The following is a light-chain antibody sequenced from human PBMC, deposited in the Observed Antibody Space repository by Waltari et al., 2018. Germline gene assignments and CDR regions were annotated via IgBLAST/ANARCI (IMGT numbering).Light chain of an antibody. J-gene: IGLJ1*01. V-gene: IGLV3-10*01. CDR1: ELPSKY. Sequence: SYELTQTPPVSVSPGQTARITCSGHELPSKYAYWFQQKSGQAPRLVIYEDTKRPSGIPDRFSGSSSGTVATLTIAGAQVDDEADYYCYSSDSTGLRVFGGGTSVVVL. CDR2: EDT. CDR3: YSSDSTGLRV.